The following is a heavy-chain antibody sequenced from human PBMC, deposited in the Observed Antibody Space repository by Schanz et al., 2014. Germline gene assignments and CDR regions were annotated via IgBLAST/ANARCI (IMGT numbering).Heavy chain of an antibody. CDR3: AKIERNED. D-gene: IGHD1-1*01. CDR2: IGTSGGT. CDR1: GFIFSNYG. Sequence: EVQLVESGGGLVQPGGSLRLSCAASGFIFSNYGMHWVRQAPGGGLEWVSTIGTSGGTNYAESVKGRFTISRDNSKNTLYLQMNSLRAEDTAVYFCAKIERNEDWGQGTLVTVSS. V-gene: IGHV3-23*04. J-gene: IGHJ4*02.